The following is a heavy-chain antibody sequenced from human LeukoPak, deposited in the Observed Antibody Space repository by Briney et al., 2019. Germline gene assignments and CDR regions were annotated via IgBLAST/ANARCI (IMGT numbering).Heavy chain of an antibody. CDR1: GGSISSSSYY. D-gene: IGHD6-19*01. Sequence: PSETLSLTCTVSGGSISSSSYYWGWIRQPPGKGLEWIGSIYYSGSTYYNPSLKSRVTISVDTSKNQFSLKLSSVTAADTAVYYCARAAEQWLVPVDYWGQGTLVTVSS. V-gene: IGHV4-39*07. CDR2: IYYSGST. CDR3: ARAAEQWLVPVDY. J-gene: IGHJ4*02.